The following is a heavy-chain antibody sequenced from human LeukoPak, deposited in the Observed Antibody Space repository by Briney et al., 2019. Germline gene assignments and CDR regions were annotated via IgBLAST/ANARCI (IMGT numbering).Heavy chain of an antibody. J-gene: IGHJ4*02. V-gene: IGHV1-18*01. D-gene: IGHD2-21*02. Sequence: GASVKVSCKASGYTFTSYGISWVRLAPGQGLEWMGWISAYNGNTNYAQKLQGRVTMTTDTSTSTAYMELRSLRSDDTAVYYCARVCGGDCYSDFDYWGQGTLVTVSS. CDR2: ISAYNGNT. CDR1: GYTFTSYG. CDR3: ARVCGGDCYSDFDY.